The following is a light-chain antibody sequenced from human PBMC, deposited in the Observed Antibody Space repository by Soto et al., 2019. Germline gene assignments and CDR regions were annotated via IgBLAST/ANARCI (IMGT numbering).Light chain of an antibody. V-gene: IGKV3-15*01. CDR1: QSVDNN. CDR3: QQSYSYPLT. CDR2: GSF. Sequence: ETVMTQSPVTLSASPGESATLSCRASQSVDNNVAWYQQKPGKAPRLLIVGSFARASGVPSRFSGSGSGTDFTLTISSLQPEDFAAYYCQQSYSYPLTFGGGTKVDIK. J-gene: IGKJ4*01.